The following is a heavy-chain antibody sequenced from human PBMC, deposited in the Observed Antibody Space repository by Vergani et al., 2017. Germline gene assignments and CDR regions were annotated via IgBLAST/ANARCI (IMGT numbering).Heavy chain of an antibody. V-gene: IGHV4-59*08. CDR1: GASISSYY. CDR3: ARQMATTEWPAFDI. CDR2: IYYSGST. J-gene: IGHJ3*02. Sequence: QVQLQESGPGLVKPSETLSLICTVSGASISSYYWSWIRQPPGKGLEWIGYIYYSGSTNYNPSLKSRVTISVDTSRNQFSLKLSSVTAADTAVYYCARQMATTEWPAFDIWGQGTMVTVSS. D-gene: IGHD5-24*01.